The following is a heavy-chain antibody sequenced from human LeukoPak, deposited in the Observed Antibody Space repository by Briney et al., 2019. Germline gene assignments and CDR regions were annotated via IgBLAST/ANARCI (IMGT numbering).Heavy chain of an antibody. CDR3: AKDRAPTTGSSDY. CDR2: ISSSSSYI. V-gene: IGHV3-21*04. J-gene: IGHJ4*02. D-gene: IGHD3-10*01. CDR1: GFTFSSYS. Sequence: SGGSLRLSCAASGFTFSSYSMNWVRQAPGKGLEWVSSISSSSSYIYYADSVKGRFTISRDNAKNSLYLQMNSLRAEDTAVYYCAKDRAPTTGSSDYWGQGTLVTVSS.